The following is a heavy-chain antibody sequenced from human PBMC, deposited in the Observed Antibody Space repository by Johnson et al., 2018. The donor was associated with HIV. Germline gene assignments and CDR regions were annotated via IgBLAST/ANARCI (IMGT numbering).Heavy chain of an antibody. Sequence: QMLLVESGGGVVQPGRSLRLSCAASGFTFSSYAMHWVRQAPGKGLEWVAVISYDGSNKHYADSVKGRFTISRDNSKNTLYLQMNSLRAEDTAVYYCARARTVVIARPDAFDIWGQGTMVTVSS. J-gene: IGHJ3*02. V-gene: IGHV3-30*04. CDR3: ARARTVVIARPDAFDI. CDR2: ISYDGSNK. CDR1: GFTFSSYA. D-gene: IGHD2-21*01.